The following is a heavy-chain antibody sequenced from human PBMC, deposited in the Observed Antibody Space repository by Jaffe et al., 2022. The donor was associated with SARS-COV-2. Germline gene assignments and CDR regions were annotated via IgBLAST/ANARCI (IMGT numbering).Heavy chain of an antibody. CDR3: AHLLLDHYYYGMDV. Sequence: QITLKESGPTLVKPTQTLTLTCTFSGFSLSTSAVGVAWIRQPPGKALEWLALIYWDDDKRYSPSLKSRLTITKDTSKNQVVLTMTNMDPVDTATYYCAHLLLDHYYYGMDVWGQGTTVTVSS. J-gene: IGHJ6*02. CDR2: IYWDDDK. V-gene: IGHV2-5*02. CDR1: GFSLSTSAVG. D-gene: IGHD3-22*01.